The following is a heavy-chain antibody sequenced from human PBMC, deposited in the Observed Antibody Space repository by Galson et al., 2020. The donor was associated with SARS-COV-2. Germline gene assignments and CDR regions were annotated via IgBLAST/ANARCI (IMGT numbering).Heavy chain of an antibody. Sequence: GGSLRLSCAASGFTFSSYGMHWVRQAPGKGLEWVAVIWYDGSNKYYADSVKGRFTISRDNSKNTLYLQMNSLRAEDTAVYYCARDPPSVAAAGTDYWGQGTLVTVSS. CDR2: IWYDGSNK. V-gene: IGHV3-33*01. J-gene: IGHJ4*02. CDR1: GFTFSSYG. CDR3: ARDPPSVAAAGTDY. D-gene: IGHD6-13*01.